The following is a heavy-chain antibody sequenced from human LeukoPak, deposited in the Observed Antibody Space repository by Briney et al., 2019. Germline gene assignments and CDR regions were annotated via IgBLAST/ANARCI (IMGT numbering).Heavy chain of an antibody. J-gene: IGHJ4*02. CDR1: GFTFSNYA. Sequence: GGSLRLSCAASGFTFSNYAMNWVRQAPGKGLEWVSAISGSGGGTYYADSVKGRFTISRDNSKNTLYMQMNSLRAEDTAIYYCAKGTPEHNFGSIDYWGQGTLVTVSS. CDR3: AKGTPEHNFGSIDY. D-gene: IGHD3-10*01. CDR2: ISGSGGGT. V-gene: IGHV3-23*01.